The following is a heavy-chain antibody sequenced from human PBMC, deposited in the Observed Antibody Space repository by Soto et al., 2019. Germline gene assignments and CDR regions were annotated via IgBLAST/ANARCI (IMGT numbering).Heavy chain of an antibody. CDR2: IYPDDSDT. CDR3: AREKYSSPRGRLDV. D-gene: IGHD4-4*01. CDR1: GFNFPTFW. Sequence: PGESLKISCKHSGFNFPTFWIAWVRQMPGKGLEWMGTIYPDDSDTRYSPSFQGQVTISADKSIQTAYLQWGSLKASDSALYYCAREKYSSPRGRLDVWGRGTPVPVSS. J-gene: IGHJ6*02. V-gene: IGHV5-51*01.